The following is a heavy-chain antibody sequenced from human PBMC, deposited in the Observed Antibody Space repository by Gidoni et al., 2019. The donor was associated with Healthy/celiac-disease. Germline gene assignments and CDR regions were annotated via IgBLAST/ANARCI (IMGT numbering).Heavy chain of an antibody. V-gene: IGHV3-30*02. CDR1: GFTFNTYG. CDR2: IRNDGSNE. D-gene: IGHD3-3*01. J-gene: IGHJ4*02. CDR3: AKDYDFWSGYCDY. Sequence: VQLVESVGGAVQPGGTLSLSCAAAGFTFNTYGMHWVCQDPGKGLEWVSFIRNDGSNEYYAESVKGRFTITRDNSKNTLYLQMNSLRGEDTAVYYCAKDYDFWSGYCDYWGQGTLVTVSS.